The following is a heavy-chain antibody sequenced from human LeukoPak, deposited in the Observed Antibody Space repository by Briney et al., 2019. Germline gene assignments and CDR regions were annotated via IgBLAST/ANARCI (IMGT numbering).Heavy chain of an antibody. V-gene: IGHV4-59*07. CDR1: GRSLSSYY. J-gene: IGHJ4*02. Sequence: SHTVSLTCTVSGRSLSSYYWSWLRQPPGKGLEGIGYIYYSWSTNYNPSLTSRVTISVDTSKNQFSLKLSSVTAADTAVYYCARAAYCGGDCYYFDYWGQGTLVTVSS. D-gene: IGHD2-21*02. CDR2: IYYSWST. CDR3: ARAAYCGGDCYYFDY.